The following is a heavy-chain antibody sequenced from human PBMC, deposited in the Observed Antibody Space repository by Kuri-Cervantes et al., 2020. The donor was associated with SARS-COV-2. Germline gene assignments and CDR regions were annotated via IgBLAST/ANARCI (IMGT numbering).Heavy chain of an antibody. Sequence: LRLSCTVSGGSISSGSYYWSWIRQPAGKGLEWIGRIYTSGSTNYNPSLKSRVTMSVDTSNNQFSLKLNSVTAADTAVYYCAREGYCSSVSCFLFDYWGQGMLVTVSS. J-gene: IGHJ4*02. CDR1: GGSISSGSYY. CDR3: AREGYCSSVSCFLFDY. D-gene: IGHD2-2*01. CDR2: IYTSGST. V-gene: IGHV4-61*02.